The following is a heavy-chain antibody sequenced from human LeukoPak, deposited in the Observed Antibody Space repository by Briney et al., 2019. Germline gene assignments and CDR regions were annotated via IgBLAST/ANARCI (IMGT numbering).Heavy chain of an antibody. J-gene: IGHJ4*02. CDR2: IYTSGST. V-gene: IGHV4-4*07. Sequence: SETLSLTCTVSGGSISRYYWSWIRQPAGKGPEWIGRIYTSGSTNYNPSLKSRVTMSVDTSKNQFSLKLSSVTAADTAVYYCARVASSSFELDYWGQGTLVTVSS. CDR1: GGSISRYY. CDR3: ARVASSSFELDY. D-gene: IGHD6-19*01.